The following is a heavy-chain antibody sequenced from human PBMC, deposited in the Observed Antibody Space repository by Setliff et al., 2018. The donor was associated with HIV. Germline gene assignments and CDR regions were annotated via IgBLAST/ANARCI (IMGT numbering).Heavy chain of an antibody. Sequence: PSETLSLTCAVYGGSLSGYYWSWVRQSPGRGLEWIGEINQSGNTNFNPSLKSRLIISVDTSKCQFSLKLTSVTAADTALYYCAREGGQGYSGSGSFYHRNFDLWGRGTLVTVSS. CDR3: AREGGQGYSGSGSFYHRNFDL. CDR2: INQSGNT. V-gene: IGHV4-34*01. D-gene: IGHD3-10*01. J-gene: IGHJ2*01. CDR1: GGSLSGYY.